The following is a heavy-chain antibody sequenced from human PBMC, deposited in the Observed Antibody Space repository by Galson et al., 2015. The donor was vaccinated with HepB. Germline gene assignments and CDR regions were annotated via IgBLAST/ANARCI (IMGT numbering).Heavy chain of an antibody. V-gene: IGHV1-69*13. D-gene: IGHD2-15*01. CDR2: IIPIFGTA. Sequence: SVKVSCKASGYTFTSYAMHWVRQAPGQRLEWMGGIIPIFGTANYAQKFQGRVTITADESTSTAYMELSSLRSEDTAVYYCARGGGFCSGGSCYSHYFDYWGQGTLVTVSS. CDR1: GYTFTSYA. J-gene: IGHJ4*02. CDR3: ARGGGFCSGGSCYSHYFDY.